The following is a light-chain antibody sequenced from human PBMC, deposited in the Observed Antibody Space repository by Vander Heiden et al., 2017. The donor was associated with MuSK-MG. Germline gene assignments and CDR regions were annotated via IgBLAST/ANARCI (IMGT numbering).Light chain of an antibody. Sequence: EIVLTQSPGTLSLSPGERATLSCRASQSVSSNYLAWYQQKPGQAPRLLIYGASTRATGIPDRFSGSGSGTDFTLTISRLEPEDFAVYYWQQDYSSITFGQRTRLELK. J-gene: IGKJ5*01. CDR2: GAS. CDR1: QSVSSNY. V-gene: IGKV3-20*01. CDR3: QQDYSSIT.